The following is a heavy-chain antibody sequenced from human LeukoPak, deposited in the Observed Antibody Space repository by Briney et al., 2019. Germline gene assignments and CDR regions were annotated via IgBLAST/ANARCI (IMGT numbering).Heavy chain of an antibody. J-gene: IGHJ3*02. CDR3: ASPRSGDRGGYHDPCDI. D-gene: IGHD3-22*01. CDR2: INSDGTR. Sequence: PGGSLRLFCAGSGFTFNNSWMHWVRQAPGKGLVWVSRINSDGTRSYADSVKGRFTISRDNAKNTLFLQMNSLRVEDTAVYFCASPRSGDRGGYHDPCDIWGQGTMVTVSS. CDR1: GFTFNNSW. V-gene: IGHV3-74*01.